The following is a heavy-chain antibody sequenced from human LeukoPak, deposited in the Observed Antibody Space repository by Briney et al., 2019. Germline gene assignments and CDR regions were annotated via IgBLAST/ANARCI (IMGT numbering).Heavy chain of an antibody. J-gene: IGHJ4*02. CDR2: VFYSGST. V-gene: IGHV4-59*08. CDR3: ARQIVLMVYAHFDY. Sequence: SETLSLTCSVSGGSISSYYWSWIRQSPGRELEWIGDVFYSGSTNYNPSLKSRVTISVDTSKNQFSLKLSSVTAADTAVYYCARQIVLMVYAHFDYWGQGTLVTVSS. CDR1: GGSISSYY. D-gene: IGHD2-8*01.